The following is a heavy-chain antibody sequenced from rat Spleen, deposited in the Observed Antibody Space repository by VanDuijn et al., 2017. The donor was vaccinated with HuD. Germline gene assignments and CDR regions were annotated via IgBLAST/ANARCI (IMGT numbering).Heavy chain of an antibody. CDR2: ITNGDGHT. CDR1: GLTFNNYW. D-gene: IGHD1-6*01. CDR3: ASLMYTPDYLGVMDA. J-gene: IGHJ4*01. V-gene: IGHV5-31*01. Sequence: EVQLVESGGGLVQPGGSLRLSCVASGLTFNNYWMTWIRQAPGKGLEWVASITNGDGHTYYLDSVKGRFTISRDNAKSTLYLQMDSLRSEATATYYCASLMYTPDYLGVMDAWGQGASVTVSS.